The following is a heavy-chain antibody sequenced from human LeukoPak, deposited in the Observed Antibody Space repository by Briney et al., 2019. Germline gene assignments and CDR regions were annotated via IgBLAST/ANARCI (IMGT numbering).Heavy chain of an antibody. CDR3: ARAYSGYDLGYYFDY. V-gene: IGHV4-30-2*01. CDR2: IYHSGNT. J-gene: IGHJ4*02. Sequence: SQTLSLTCAVSGGSISSGGYSWSWIRQPPGKGLEWIGYIYHSGNTYYNPSLKSRVTISVDRSKNQFSLKLSSVTAADTAVYYCARAYSGYDLGYYFDYWGQGTLVTVSS. D-gene: IGHD5-12*01. CDR1: GGSISSGGYS.